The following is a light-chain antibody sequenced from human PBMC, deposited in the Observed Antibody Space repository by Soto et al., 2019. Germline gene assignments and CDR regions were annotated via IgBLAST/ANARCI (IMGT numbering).Light chain of an antibody. Sequence: QSVLTQPPSASGTPGQTITISCSGSNSDIGSHSVDWYQQFPGMTPRLLINSNDQRPTGVPDRFSGSKSGTSATLGISGLQSEDEADYYCATWADSLNGVVFGGRTKLTVL. J-gene: IGLJ2*01. V-gene: IGLV1-44*01. CDR1: NSDIGSHS. CDR2: SND. CDR3: ATWADSLNGVV.